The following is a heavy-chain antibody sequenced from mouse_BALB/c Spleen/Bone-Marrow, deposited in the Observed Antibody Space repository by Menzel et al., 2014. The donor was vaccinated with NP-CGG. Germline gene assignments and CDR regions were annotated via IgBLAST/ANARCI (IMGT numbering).Heavy chain of an antibody. Sequence: QVQLKESGAELARPGASVKLSCKASGYTFTSYWMQWVKQRPGQGLEWIGAIYPGDGDTRYTQKFRGKATLTADKSSNTAYMQLSSLTSEDSAVYFCASPYGNYDAMDYWGQGTPVTVSS. V-gene: IGHV1-87*01. CDR3: ASPYGNYDAMDY. J-gene: IGHJ4*01. CDR2: IYPGDGDT. CDR1: GYTFTSYW. D-gene: IGHD2-1*01.